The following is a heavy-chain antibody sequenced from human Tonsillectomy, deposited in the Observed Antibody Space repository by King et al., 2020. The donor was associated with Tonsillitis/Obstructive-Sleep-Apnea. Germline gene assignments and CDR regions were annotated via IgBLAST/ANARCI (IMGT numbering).Heavy chain of an antibody. CDR2: IYWDDDK. J-gene: IGHJ4*02. Sequence: TLKESGPTLVKPTQTLTLTCTFSGFSLSTSGVGVGWIRQPPGKALEWLALIYWDDDKRYSPSLKSRLTITKDTSKNQVVLTMTNMNPVDTATYYCAPRRGGADDSSGYYYWQLPFDYCGQGTLVTVSS. CDR1: GFSLSTSGVG. V-gene: IGHV2-5*02. CDR3: APRRGGADDSSGYYYWQLPFDY. D-gene: IGHD3-22*01.